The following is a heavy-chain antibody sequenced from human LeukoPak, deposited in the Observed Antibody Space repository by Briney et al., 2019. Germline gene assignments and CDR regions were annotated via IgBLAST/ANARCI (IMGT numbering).Heavy chain of an antibody. Sequence: GGSLRLSCAASGFTFSSYSVNWVRQAPGKGLEWVSSISSSSSYIYYADSVKGRFAISRDNAKNLLYLQMNSLGAEDTAVYYCARTYGDWEGWFDPWGQGTLVTVSS. V-gene: IGHV3-21*01. CDR1: GFTFSSYS. J-gene: IGHJ5*02. D-gene: IGHD4-17*01. CDR3: ARTYGDWEGWFDP. CDR2: ISSSSSYI.